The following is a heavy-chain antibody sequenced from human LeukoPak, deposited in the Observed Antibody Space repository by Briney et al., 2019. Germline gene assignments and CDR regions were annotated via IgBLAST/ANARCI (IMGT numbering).Heavy chain of an antibody. Sequence: GGSLRLSCAASGFTFSSYAMHWVRKAPGKGLEWVAVISYDGSNKYYADSVKGRFTISRDNSKNTLYLQMNSLRAEDTAVYYCARAHYDFWSGYYRDYYYGMDVWGQGTTVTVSS. CDR3: ARAHYDFWSGYYRDYYYGMDV. CDR1: GFTFSSYA. V-gene: IGHV3-30-3*01. D-gene: IGHD3-3*01. J-gene: IGHJ6*02. CDR2: ISYDGSNK.